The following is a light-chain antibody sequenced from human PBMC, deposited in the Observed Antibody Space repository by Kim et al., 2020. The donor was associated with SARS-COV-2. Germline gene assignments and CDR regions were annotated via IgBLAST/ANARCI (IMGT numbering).Light chain of an antibody. CDR1: SSDVGGYTY. J-gene: IGLJ1*01. V-gene: IGLV2-11*01. Sequence: GQSVIISCTGTSSDVGGYTYVSWYQQHPGKAPKLMIYDVSKRPSGVPDRFAGSKSGNTASLTISGLQAEDEADYYCCSYAGSYTYVFGTGTKVTVL. CDR2: DVS. CDR3: CSYAGSYTYV.